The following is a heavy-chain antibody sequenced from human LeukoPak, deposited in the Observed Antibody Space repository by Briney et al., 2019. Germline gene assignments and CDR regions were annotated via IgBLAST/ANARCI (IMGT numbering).Heavy chain of an antibody. CDR2: IYYSGST. D-gene: IGHD5-12*01. CDR1: GGSISSYY. J-gene: IGHJ5*02. Sequence: TSETLSLTCTVSGGSISSYYWSWIRQPPGKGLEWIGYIYYSGSTNYNPSLKSRVTISVDTSKNQFSLKLSSVTAADTAVYYCARGTYEGWFDPWGQGTLVTVSS. V-gene: IGHV4-59*01. CDR3: ARGTYEGWFDP.